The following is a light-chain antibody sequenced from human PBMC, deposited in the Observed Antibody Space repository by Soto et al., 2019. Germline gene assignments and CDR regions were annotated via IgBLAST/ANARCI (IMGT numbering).Light chain of an antibody. J-gene: IGKJ1*01. CDR1: QSISSW. CDR3: QHYNSYGT. V-gene: IGKV1-5*01. Sequence: DIQMTESLSTLSASVGDRVTITCRASQSISSWLAWYQQKPGKAPKLLIYDASSLESGVPSRFSGSGSGTEFTLTISSLQPDDFATYYCQHYNSYGTFGQGTKV. CDR2: DAS.